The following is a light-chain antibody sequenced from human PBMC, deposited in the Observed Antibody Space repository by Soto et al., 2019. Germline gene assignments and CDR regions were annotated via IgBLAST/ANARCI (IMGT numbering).Light chain of an antibody. Sequence: EIVFTQSPGTLSLSPGERATLSCMASQSVSSSYLAWYQQKPGQAPRLLIYGASSRATGIPDRFSGSGSGTEFTLTISRLEPEAFAVYYCQQYGSSRTFGQGTKVDIK. CDR3: QQYGSSRT. J-gene: IGKJ2*01. CDR2: GAS. CDR1: QSVSSSY. V-gene: IGKV3-20*01.